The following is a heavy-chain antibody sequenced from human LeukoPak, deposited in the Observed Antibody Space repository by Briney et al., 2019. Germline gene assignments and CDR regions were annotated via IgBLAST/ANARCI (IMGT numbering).Heavy chain of an antibody. Sequence: GESLKISCKGSGDRFTSYWIGWVRQMPGKGLEWMGIIYYADSDTRYSPSFQGQVTISADKSISTAYLQWSSLKASDTAMYYCARSGYDLRTRHFDYWGQGTLVTVSS. CDR2: IYYADSDT. CDR1: GDRFTSYW. D-gene: IGHD5-12*01. V-gene: IGHV5-51*01. CDR3: ARSGYDLRTRHFDY. J-gene: IGHJ4*02.